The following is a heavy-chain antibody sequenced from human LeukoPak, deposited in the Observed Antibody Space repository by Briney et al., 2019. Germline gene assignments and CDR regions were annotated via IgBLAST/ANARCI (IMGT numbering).Heavy chain of an antibody. CDR2: IYTGGSA. CDR3: AREVYFDGSGNYFRYFDS. V-gene: IGHV4-61*02. D-gene: IGHD3-22*01. CDR1: GGSISSENYY. Sequence: SETLSLTCSVSGGSISSENYYWSWIRQPAGKGLVWIGRIYTGGSANYNPSLKSRVTISVDTSKNQFSLKLNSVTAADTAVYYCAREVYFDGSGNYFRYFDSWGQGTLVTVSS. J-gene: IGHJ4*02.